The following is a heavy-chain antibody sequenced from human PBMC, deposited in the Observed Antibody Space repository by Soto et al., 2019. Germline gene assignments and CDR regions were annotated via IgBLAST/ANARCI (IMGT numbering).Heavy chain of an antibody. CDR1: GVTFSSYW. D-gene: IGHD3-10*01. CDR2: MNEDGGTT. Sequence: GGSLRLSCAACGVTFSSYWMHWVRQAPGKGLVWVSRMNEDGGTTDYADSVKGRFTISRDNAKNTLYLQMNSLRVEDTAVYYCASDLSGRADIWGQGTTVTVSS. J-gene: IGHJ6*02. V-gene: IGHV3-74*01. CDR3: ASDLSGRADI.